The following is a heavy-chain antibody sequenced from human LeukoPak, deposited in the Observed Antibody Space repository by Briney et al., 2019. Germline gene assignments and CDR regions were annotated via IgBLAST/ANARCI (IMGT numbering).Heavy chain of an antibody. CDR2: IYYSGST. CDR3: ARVLGPRYYYDSSGEV. V-gene: IGHV4-59*01. Sequence: SETLSLTCTVSGGSISSYYWSWIRQPPGKGLEWIGYIYYSGSTNYNPSLKSRVTISVDTSKNQFSLKLSSVTAADTAVYYCARVLGPRYYYDSSGEVWGQGTLVTVSS. J-gene: IGHJ4*02. CDR1: GGSISSYY. D-gene: IGHD3-22*01.